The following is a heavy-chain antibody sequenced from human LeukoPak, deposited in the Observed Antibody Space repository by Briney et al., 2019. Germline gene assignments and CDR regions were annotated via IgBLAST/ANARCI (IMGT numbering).Heavy chain of an antibody. CDR1: GGSISRYY. D-gene: IGHD6-19*01. J-gene: IGHJ3*02. V-gene: IGHV4-59*01. Sequence: SETLSLTCTVSGGSISRYYWNWIRQPPGKGLEWIGYIYYTGGTNSNPSLKSRVTISIDMSKNHFSLRLSSLTAADTAVYYCARDWAVADNGFNAFDIWGQGTMVTVSS. CDR3: ARDWAVADNGFNAFDI. CDR2: IYYTGGT.